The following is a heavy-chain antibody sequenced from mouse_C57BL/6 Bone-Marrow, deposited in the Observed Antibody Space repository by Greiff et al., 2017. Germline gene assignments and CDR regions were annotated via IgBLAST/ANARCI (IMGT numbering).Heavy chain of an antibody. V-gene: IGHV1-63*01. D-gene: IGHD1-1*01. Sequence: VQLQQSGAELVRPGTSVKMSCKASGYTFTNYWIGWAKQRPGHGLEWIGDIYPGGGYTNYNEKFKGKATLTADKSSSTAYMQFSSLTSEDSAIYYCASGYYGSSYGFAYWGQGTLVTVSA. CDR1: GYTFTNYW. CDR2: IYPGGGYT. J-gene: IGHJ3*01. CDR3: ASGYYGSSYGFAY.